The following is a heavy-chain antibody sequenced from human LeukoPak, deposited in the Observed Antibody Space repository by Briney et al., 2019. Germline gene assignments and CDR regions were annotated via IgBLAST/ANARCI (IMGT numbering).Heavy chain of an antibody. Sequence: GASVKVSCKASGYTFTSYYMHWVRQAPGQGLEWMGIIDPSGGSTSYAQKFQGRVTMTRDMSTSTVYMELSSLRSEDTAVYYCARGYSDIVVVVAATDDAFDIWGQGTMVTVSS. D-gene: IGHD2-15*01. CDR2: IDPSGGST. CDR3: ARGYSDIVVVVAATDDAFDI. J-gene: IGHJ3*02. V-gene: IGHV1-46*01. CDR1: GYTFTSYY.